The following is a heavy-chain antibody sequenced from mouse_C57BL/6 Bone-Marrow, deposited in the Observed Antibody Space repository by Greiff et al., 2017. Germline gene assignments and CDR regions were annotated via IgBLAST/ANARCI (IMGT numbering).Heavy chain of an antibody. D-gene: IGHD1-1*01. CDR1: GYTFTNYW. J-gene: IGHJ2*01. V-gene: IGHV1-63*01. Sequence: VQLQQSGAELVRPGTSVKMSCKASGYTFTNYWIGWAKQRPGHGLEWIGDIYPGGGYTNYNEKFKGKATLTADKSSSTAYMQFSSLTSEDSAIYYCASYYYGCFDYWGKGTTLTVSS. CDR2: IYPGGGYT. CDR3: ASYYYGCFDY.